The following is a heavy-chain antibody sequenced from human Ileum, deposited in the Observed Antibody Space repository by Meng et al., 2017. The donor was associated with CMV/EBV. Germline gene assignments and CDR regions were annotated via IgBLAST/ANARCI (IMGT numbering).Heavy chain of an antibody. CDR3: ARAIITMVRGVIIPYYYYGMDV. CDR1: GGTFSSYA. V-gene: IGHV1-69*05. D-gene: IGHD3-10*01. Sequence: SVKVSCKASGGTFSSYAISWVRQAPGQGLEWMGGILPIFGTANYAQKFQGRVTITTDESTSTAYMGLSSLRSEDTAVYYCARAIITMVRGVIIPYYYYGMDVWGQGTMVTVSS. CDR2: ILPIFGTA. J-gene: IGHJ6*02.